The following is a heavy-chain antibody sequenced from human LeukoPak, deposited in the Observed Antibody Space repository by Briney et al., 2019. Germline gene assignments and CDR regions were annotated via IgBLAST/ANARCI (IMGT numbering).Heavy chain of an antibody. CDR1: GFPFTSYA. D-gene: IGHD3-22*01. J-gene: IGHJ4*02. CDR2: ISCSGGST. Sequence: GGSLRLLCAASGFPFTSYAVSWVRQAPGKGLECVLAISCSGGSTYDADSVKGRFTISRDNSKNTLYLQMNSLRAEDTGVYYCAKVWYYYDTRAFDYWGQGTLVTVSS. CDR3: AKVWYYYDTRAFDY. V-gene: IGHV3-23*01.